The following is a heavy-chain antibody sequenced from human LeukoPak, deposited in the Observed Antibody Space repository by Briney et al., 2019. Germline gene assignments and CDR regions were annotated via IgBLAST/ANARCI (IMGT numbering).Heavy chain of an antibody. CDR2: ISYTGST. V-gene: IGHV4-59*01. J-gene: IGHJ6*03. CDR1: GGSISSYY. CDR3: AGGYNYSYYYYMDV. Sequence: SETLSLTCTVSGGSISSYYWSWIRQPPGKGLEWIGYISYTGSTNYNPSLQSRVTMSVDMSKNQLSLKLSSVTAADTAVYYCAGGYNYSYYYYMDVWGKGTTVTVSS. D-gene: IGHD1-1*01.